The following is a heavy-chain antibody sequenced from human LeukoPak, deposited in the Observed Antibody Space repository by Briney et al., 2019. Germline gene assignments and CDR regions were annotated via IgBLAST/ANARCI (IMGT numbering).Heavy chain of an antibody. V-gene: IGHV1-18*01. J-gene: IGHJ4*02. CDR3: ARARYYYDSSDYSLYIDY. Sequence: GASVKVSCKASGYTFTSYVITWVRQAPGQGLEWMGWISAYNGNTNYAQKLQGRVTMTTDTSKRTAYMELRSLRSDDTAVYYCARARYYYDSSDYSLYIDYWGQGTQVTVSS. D-gene: IGHD3-22*01. CDR2: ISAYNGNT. CDR1: GYTFTSYV.